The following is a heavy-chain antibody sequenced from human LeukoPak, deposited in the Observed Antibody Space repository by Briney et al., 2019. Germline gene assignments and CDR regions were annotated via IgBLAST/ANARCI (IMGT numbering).Heavy chain of an antibody. J-gene: IGHJ4*02. CDR1: GFTFSDYY. CDR2: ISSSGSTI. CDR3: ARARSGYDRYYFDY. D-gene: IGHD5-12*01. V-gene: IGHV3-11*01. Sequence: PGGSLRLSCAASGFTFSDYYMSWIRQAPGKGLEWVSYISSSGSTIYYEDSVKGRFTISRDNAKNSLYLQMNSLGAEDTAVYYCARARSGYDRYYFDYWGQGTLVTVSS.